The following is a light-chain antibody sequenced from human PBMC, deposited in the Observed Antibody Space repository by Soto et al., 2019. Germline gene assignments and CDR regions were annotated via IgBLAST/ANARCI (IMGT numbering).Light chain of an antibody. CDR2: ATS. J-gene: IGKJ1*01. CDR1: QSISSY. V-gene: IGKV1-39*01. CDR3: QQSYSSPPT. Sequence: DIQMTQSPSSLSASVGDRVTITCRASQSISSYLNWYQQKPGKAPNLLIHATSSLESGVPSRFSGSASGTDYTLTISSLQPEDFATYYCQQSYSSPPTFGQGTKVDIK.